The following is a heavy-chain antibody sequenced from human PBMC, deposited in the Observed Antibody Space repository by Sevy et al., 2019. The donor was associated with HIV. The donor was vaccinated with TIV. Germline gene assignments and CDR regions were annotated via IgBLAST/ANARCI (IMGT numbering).Heavy chain of an antibody. Sequence: ASVKVSCKASGYTFTGYYMHWVRQAPGQGLEWMGWINPNSGGTNYAQKFQGRVTMTRDTSISTAYMELSRLRSDDTDVYYCARTPITMVRGVNRYYFDYWGQGTLVTVSS. J-gene: IGHJ4*02. CDR2: INPNSGGT. V-gene: IGHV1-2*02. CDR1: GYTFTGYY. CDR3: ARTPITMVRGVNRYYFDY. D-gene: IGHD3-10*01.